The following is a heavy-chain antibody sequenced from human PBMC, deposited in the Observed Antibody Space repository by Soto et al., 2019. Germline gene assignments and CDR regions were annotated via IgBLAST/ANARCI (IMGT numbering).Heavy chain of an antibody. Sequence: QVQLVESGGGVVQPGRSLRLTCAASGFTFSSNGMHWVRQAPGKGLEWVALIAYDGSKTYYGDSVRGCFTISRVNSENTLFLQMNSLRAEDKAVYYCARWVGVSMFDNSGKFDSWGQGTLVTVSS. CDR2: IAYDGSKT. J-gene: IGHJ5*01. CDR3: ARWVGVSMFDNSGKFDS. D-gene: IGHD3-22*01. V-gene: IGHV3-30*03. CDR1: GFTFSSNG.